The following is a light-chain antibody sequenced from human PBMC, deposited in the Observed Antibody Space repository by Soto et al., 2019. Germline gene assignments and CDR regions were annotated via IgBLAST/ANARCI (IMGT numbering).Light chain of an antibody. CDR1: SSDVGGYNY. J-gene: IGLJ1*01. CDR2: EVS. V-gene: IGLV2-14*01. Sequence: QSVLSQPASVSGSPGQSITISCTGTSSDVGGYNYVSWSQHHPGKAPKLLISEVSNRPSGVSNRFSGSKSGNTASLTISGLQADDEADYYCSSYTASSTLLFGTGTKVTVL. CDR3: SSYTASSTLL.